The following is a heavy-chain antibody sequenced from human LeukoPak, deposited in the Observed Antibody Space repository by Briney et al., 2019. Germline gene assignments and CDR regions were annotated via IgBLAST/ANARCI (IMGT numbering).Heavy chain of an antibody. J-gene: IGHJ6*02. CDR1: GGSFSGYY. CDR2: INHSGST. CDR3: ARGDSSGYYGYYYYGMDV. V-gene: IGHV4-34*01. D-gene: IGHD3-22*01. Sequence: PSETLSLTCAVYGGSFSGYYWSWIRQPPGKGLEWIGEINHSGSTNYNPSLKSRVTISVDTSKNQFSLKLSSVTAADTAVYYCARGDSSGYYGYYYYGMDVWGQGTTVTVSS.